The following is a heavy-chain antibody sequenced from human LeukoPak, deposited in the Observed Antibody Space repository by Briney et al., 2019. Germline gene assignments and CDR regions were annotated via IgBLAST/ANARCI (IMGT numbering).Heavy chain of an antibody. J-gene: IGHJ4*02. CDR3: ARILYISGWSIDY. CDR2: ISSSGSTI. V-gene: IGHV3-11*04. CDR1: GFTFSDYY. Sequence: PGGSLRLSCAASGFTFSDYYMNWIRQAPGKGLEWVSYISSSGSTINYADSVKGRFTISRDNAKNSMYLQMNSLRAEDTAVYYCARILYISGWSIDYWGQGALVTVSS. D-gene: IGHD6-19*01.